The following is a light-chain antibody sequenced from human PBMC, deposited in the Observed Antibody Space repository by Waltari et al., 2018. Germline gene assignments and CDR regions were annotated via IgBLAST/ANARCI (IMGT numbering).Light chain of an antibody. V-gene: IGKV3-20*01. CDR2: AAS. J-gene: IGKJ5*01. CDR3: QQYDTSLIT. CDR1: QSISTRY. Sequence: EIELTQSPGTLSLSPGERATLSCRASQSISTRYLAWYQQHPGQAPRLLIYAASSRATGIPDRFSGSGTGTAFILTITRLEPEDFAVYYCQQYDTSLITFGQGTRLEIK.